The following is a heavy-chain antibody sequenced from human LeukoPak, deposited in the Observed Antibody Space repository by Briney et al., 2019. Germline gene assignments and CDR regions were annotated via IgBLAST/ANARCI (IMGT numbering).Heavy chain of an antibody. CDR1: GGTFSSDP. Sequence: ASVKVSRKASGGTFSSDPISWVRQAPGQGLEWMGRIIPMFGTTNYAQKFQRGVTITTDESTSTAYMELNSLTSEDTAVYYCARDTGELIYWGQGTLVTVSS. D-gene: IGHD7-27*01. CDR3: ARDTGELIY. CDR2: IIPMFGTT. V-gene: IGHV1-69*05. J-gene: IGHJ4*02.